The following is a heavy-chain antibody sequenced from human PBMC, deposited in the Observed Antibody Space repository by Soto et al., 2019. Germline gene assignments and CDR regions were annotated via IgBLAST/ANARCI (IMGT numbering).Heavy chain of an antibody. V-gene: IGHV4-39*02. CDR1: GGSITSGGWY. Sequence: QLQLQESGPGLVKPSETLPLTCTVSGGSITSGGWYWGWIRQPPGKGLEWIGTISYSGTTYYNPSLESRVIISVDTPKNHFSLNLGSVTDADTAVYYCTRGGGISVAGEWGQGVLVTVSS. J-gene: IGHJ4*02. CDR2: ISYSGTT. CDR3: TRGGGISVAGE. D-gene: IGHD6-19*01.